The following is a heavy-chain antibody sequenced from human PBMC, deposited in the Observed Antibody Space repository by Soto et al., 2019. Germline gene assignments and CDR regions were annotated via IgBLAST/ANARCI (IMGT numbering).Heavy chain of an antibody. CDR3: ARNGDYGDYVVYYFDY. D-gene: IGHD4-17*01. CDR1: GGSISSSDW. CDR2: IYHTGTI. V-gene: IGHV4-4*02. J-gene: IGHJ4*02. Sequence: PSETLSLTCAVSGGSISSSDWWSWVRQPPGKGLEWIGEIYHTGTINYNPSLKSRVTISVDTSKNQFSLKLSSVTAADTAVYYCARNGDYGDYVVYYFDYWGQGTLVTVSS.